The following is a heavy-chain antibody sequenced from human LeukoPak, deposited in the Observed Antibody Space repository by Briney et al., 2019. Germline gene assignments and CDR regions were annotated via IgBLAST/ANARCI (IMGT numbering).Heavy chain of an antibody. CDR2: INWNGGST. CDR3: ARGYYYDSSGYRPYYYYYMDV. J-gene: IGHJ6*03. Sequence: PGGSLRLSCVVSGFNVNNNYVSWVRQAPGKGLEWVSGINWNGGSTGYADSVKGRFTISRDNAKNSLYLQMNSLRAEDTALYYCARGYYYDSSGYRPYYYYYMDVWGKGTTVTVSS. V-gene: IGHV3-20*04. CDR1: GFNVNNNY. D-gene: IGHD3-22*01.